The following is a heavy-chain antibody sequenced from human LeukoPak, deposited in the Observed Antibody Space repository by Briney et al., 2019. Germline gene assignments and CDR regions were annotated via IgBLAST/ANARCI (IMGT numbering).Heavy chain of an antibody. CDR3: ARGPRVGGIVVVVAATDNWFDP. D-gene: IGHD2-15*01. CDR1: GGSFSGYY. J-gene: IGHJ5*02. Sequence: KPSETLSLTCAVYGGSFSGYYWSWIRQPPGKGLEWIGEINHSGSTNYNPSLKSRVTISVDTSKNQFSLKLSSVTAADTAVYYCARGPRVGGIVVVVAATDNWFDPWGQGTLVTVSS. V-gene: IGHV4-34*01. CDR2: INHSGST.